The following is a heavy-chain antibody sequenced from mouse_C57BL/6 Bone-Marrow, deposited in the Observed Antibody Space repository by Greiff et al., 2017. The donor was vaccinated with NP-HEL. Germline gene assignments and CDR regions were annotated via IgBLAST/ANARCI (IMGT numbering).Heavy chain of an antibody. CDR1: GFTFSDYY. V-gene: IGHV5-16*01. CDR3: ARDRDRDSWYFDV. J-gene: IGHJ1*03. D-gene: IGHD3-3*01. CDR2: INYDGSST. Sequence: EVKLVESEGGLVQPGRSMKLSCTASGFTFSDYYMAWVRQVPEKGLEWVANINYDGSSTYYLDSLKSRFIISRDNAKNILYLQMSSLKSEDTATYYCARDRDRDSWYFDVWGTGTTVTVSS.